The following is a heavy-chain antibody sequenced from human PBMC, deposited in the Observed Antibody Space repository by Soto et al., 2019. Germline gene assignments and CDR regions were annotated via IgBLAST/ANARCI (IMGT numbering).Heavy chain of an antibody. D-gene: IGHD2-21*02. CDR3: ARPGGLCGGDCYAGWFDP. CDR2: IYYSGST. Sequence: PSETLSLTYTVSGGSISSSSYYWGWIRQPPGKGLEWIGSIYYSGSTYYNPSLKSRVTISVDTSKNQFSLKLSSVTAADTAVYYCARPGGLCGGDCYAGWFDPWGQGTLVTVSS. J-gene: IGHJ5*02. CDR1: GGSISSSSYY. V-gene: IGHV4-39*01.